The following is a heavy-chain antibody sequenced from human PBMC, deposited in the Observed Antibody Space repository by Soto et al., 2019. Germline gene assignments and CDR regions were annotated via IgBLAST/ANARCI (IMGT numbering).Heavy chain of an antibody. CDR3: ARHHVRGRTIAGAAEF. CDR2: FNHSGDT. D-gene: IGHD1-26*01. Sequence: QVQLQQRGAGLLKPSETLSLTCAVYGGSLSGYYWSWIRQPPGKALEGIGEFNHSGDTNYNPSLKSRVSISADTSKNEVFLNLSSVTAADTAIYYCARHHVRGRTIAGAAEFWGQGTLVTVSS. CDR1: GGSLSGYY. V-gene: IGHV4-34*01. J-gene: IGHJ4*02.